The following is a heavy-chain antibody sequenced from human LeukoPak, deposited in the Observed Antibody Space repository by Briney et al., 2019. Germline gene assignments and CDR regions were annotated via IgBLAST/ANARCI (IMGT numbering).Heavy chain of an antibody. CDR3: ARDGVSYYDSSGYSSYYYYMDV. J-gene: IGHJ6*03. V-gene: IGHV1-2*02. CDR2: INPNSGGT. Sequence: ASVKVSCKASGYTFTGYYMHWVRQAPGQGLEWMGWINPNSGGTNYAQKFQGRVTMTRDTCISTAYMELSRLRSDDTAVYYCARDGVSYYDSSGYSSYYYYMDVWGKGTTLTVSS. D-gene: IGHD3-22*01. CDR1: GYTFTGYY.